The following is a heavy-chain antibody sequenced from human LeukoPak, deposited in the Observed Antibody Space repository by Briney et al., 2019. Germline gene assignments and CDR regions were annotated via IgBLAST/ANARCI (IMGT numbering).Heavy chain of an antibody. Sequence: PGGSLRLSCAASGFTFSSFGMSWVHQAPGKGLEWVSTISGSGGIIDYADFVKGRFTISRDNSKNTLHLQMNSLRAEDTAVYYCAKSLGVGGYTRYKGFDQWGQGTLVTVSS. J-gene: IGHJ4*02. CDR2: ISGSGGII. V-gene: IGHV3-23*01. D-gene: IGHD5-24*01. CDR1: GFTFSSFG. CDR3: AKSLGVGGYTRYKGFDQ.